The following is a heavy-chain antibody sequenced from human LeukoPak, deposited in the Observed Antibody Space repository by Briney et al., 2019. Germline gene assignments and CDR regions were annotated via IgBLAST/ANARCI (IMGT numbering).Heavy chain of an antibody. CDR3: LGYCSSTSCQNDY. V-gene: IGHV4-61*02. J-gene: IGHJ4*02. CDR2: IYTSGST. Sequence: SQTLSLTCTVSSGSISSGSYYWSWIRQPAGKGLEWIGRIYTSGSTNYNPSLKSRVTISVDTSKNQFSLKLSSVTAADTAVYYCLGYCSSTSCQNDYWGQGTLVTVSS. CDR1: SGSISSGSYY. D-gene: IGHD2-2*01.